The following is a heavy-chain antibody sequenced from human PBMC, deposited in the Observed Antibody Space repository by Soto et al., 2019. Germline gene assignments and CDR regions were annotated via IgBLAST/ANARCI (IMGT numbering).Heavy chain of an antibody. D-gene: IGHD6-13*01. CDR2: IIPIFGTA. CDR3: AGDYIAAAGTHDAFYI. V-gene: IGHV1-69*06. Sequence: QVQLVQSGAEVKKTGSSVKVSCKASGGTFSSYAISWVRQAPGQGIEWMGGIIPIFGTANYAQKFQGRVTITADKSTSTVYMELSSLSTEDTAGYYCAGDYIAAAGTHDAFYIWGQGTMVSVST. J-gene: IGHJ3*02. CDR1: GGTFSSYA.